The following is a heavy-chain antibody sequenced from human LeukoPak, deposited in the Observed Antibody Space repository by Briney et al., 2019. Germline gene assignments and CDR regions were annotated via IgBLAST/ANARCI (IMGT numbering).Heavy chain of an antibody. Sequence: GGSLRLSYAASGFTFSSYWMHWVRQGPGKGLVWVSRINNDGRSANYADSVKGRFTISRDNAKNTLYLQMNSLRAEDTAVYYCARDLRTPSDTNIAIDYWGQGTLVTVSS. CDR1: GFTFSSYW. J-gene: IGHJ4*02. D-gene: IGHD4-23*01. CDR2: INNDGRSA. V-gene: IGHV3-74*01. CDR3: ARDLRTPSDTNIAIDY.